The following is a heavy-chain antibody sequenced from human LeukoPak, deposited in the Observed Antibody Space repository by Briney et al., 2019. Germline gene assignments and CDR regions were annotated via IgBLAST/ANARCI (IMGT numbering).Heavy chain of an antibody. Sequence: GGSLRLSCAASGFTFSSYSMNWVRQAPGKGLEWVAVIWYDGSKKYYADSVKGRFTISRDNSKNTLDLQMSSLRAEDTAEYYCARSNTVTSNYYYGMDVWGQGTTVTVSS. CDR3: ARSNTVTSNYYYGMDV. D-gene: IGHD4-11*01. CDR1: GFTFSSYS. CDR2: IWYDGSKK. J-gene: IGHJ6*02. V-gene: IGHV3-33*08.